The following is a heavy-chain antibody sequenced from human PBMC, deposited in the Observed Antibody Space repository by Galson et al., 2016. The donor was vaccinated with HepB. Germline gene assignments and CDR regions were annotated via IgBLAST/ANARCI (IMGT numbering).Heavy chain of an antibody. V-gene: IGHV1-18*01. J-gene: IGHJ4*02. CDR3: ARVHCSGGSCYPYGGVDY. D-gene: IGHD2-15*01. CDR2: INPYNGDT. CDR1: GYTFSLYG. Sequence: SVKVSCKASGYTFSLYGISWVRQAPGQGLEWMGWINPYNGDTNYAQKLQGRVTMTTYTSMSAAYMELRSLRSDDTAVYYCARVHCSGGSCYPYGGVDYWGQGTLVTVSS.